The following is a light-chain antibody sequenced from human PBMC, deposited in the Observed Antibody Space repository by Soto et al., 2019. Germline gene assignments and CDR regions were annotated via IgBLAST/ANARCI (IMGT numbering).Light chain of an antibody. Sequence: QSALTQPASVSGSPGQSITISCTGTSSDVGGYNYVSWYQQHPGKAPKLMIYEVSNRPSGVSNRFSSSKSGNTASLTISGLQAEEEADYYCSSYTSSSTRVFGGGTKVTVL. J-gene: IGLJ3*02. CDR1: SSDVGGYNY. V-gene: IGLV2-14*01. CDR2: EVS. CDR3: SSYTSSSTRV.